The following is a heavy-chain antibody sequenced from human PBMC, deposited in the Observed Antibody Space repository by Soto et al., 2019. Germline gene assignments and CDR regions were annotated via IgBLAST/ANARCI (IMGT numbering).Heavy chain of an antibody. J-gene: IGHJ4*02. V-gene: IGHV4-59*11. CDR1: AGSITGHY. CDR3: ARGRFYFDN. CDR2: VHHTGST. Sequence: TLSLTCIVSAGSITGHYWSCIRQPPGKGLEWIGCVHHTGSTDLNPSLKSRVTISVDTSKNQFSLKLGSVTAADTALYFCARGRFYFDNWGQGTLVTVSS.